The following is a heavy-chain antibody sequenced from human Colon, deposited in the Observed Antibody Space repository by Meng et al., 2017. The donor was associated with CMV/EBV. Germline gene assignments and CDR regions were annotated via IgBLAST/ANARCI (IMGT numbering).Heavy chain of an antibody. D-gene: IGHD2-21*01. CDR2: IYTSGST. Sequence: SETLSLTCTVSGGSISSYYWSWIRQPAGKGLEWIGRIYTSGSTNYNPSLKSRVTMSVDTSKNQFSLKLSSVTAADTAVYYCARDRHSEVVIALKGTFDIWGQGTRVTVSS. CDR3: ARDRHSEVVIALKGTFDI. J-gene: IGHJ3*02. V-gene: IGHV4-4*07. CDR1: GGSISSYY.